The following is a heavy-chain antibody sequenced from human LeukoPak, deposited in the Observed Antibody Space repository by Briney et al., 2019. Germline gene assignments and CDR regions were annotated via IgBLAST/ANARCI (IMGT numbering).Heavy chain of an antibody. V-gene: IGHV1-2*02. Sequence: ASVKVSCKASGYTFTGYYMHWVRQAPGQGLEWMGWINPNSGGTNYAQKFQGRVTMTRDTSISTAYMELSRLRSDDTAVYYCARVYKGEYGGYGNWGQGTLVTVSS. CDR1: GYTFTGYY. D-gene: IGHD5-12*01. CDR2: INPNSGGT. CDR3: ARVYKGEYGGYGN. J-gene: IGHJ4*02.